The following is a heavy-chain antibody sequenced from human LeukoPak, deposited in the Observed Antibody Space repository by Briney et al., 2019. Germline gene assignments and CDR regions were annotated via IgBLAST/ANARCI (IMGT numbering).Heavy chain of an antibody. J-gene: IGHJ4*02. D-gene: IGHD3-22*01. CDR1: GYTFTGYY. Sequence: GASAKVSCKASGYTFTGYYMHWVRQAPGQGLEWMGWINPNSGGTNYAQKFQGRVTMTRDTSISTAYMELSRLRSDDTAVYYCARGSLIYDSSGYYYDFGYWGQGTLVTVSS. V-gene: IGHV1-2*02. CDR3: ARGSLIYDSSGYYYDFGY. CDR2: INPNSGGT.